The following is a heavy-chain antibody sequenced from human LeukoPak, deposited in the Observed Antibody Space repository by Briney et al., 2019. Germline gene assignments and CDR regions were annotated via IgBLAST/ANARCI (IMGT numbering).Heavy chain of an antibody. V-gene: IGHV4-39*07. D-gene: IGHD2-15*01. J-gene: IGHJ4*02. CDR1: GGSISSSPYY. CDR2: IYYSGTT. Sequence: SETLSLTCTVSGGSISSSPYYWGWIRQPPGKGLEWIGSIYYSGTTHYNPSLESRVTISVDTSKNQFSLKLSSVTAADTAVYYCAREGVAIDYWGQGTLVTVSS. CDR3: AREGVAIDY.